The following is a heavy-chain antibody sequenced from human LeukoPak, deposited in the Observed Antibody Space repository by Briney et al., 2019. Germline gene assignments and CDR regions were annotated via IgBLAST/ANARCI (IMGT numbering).Heavy chain of an antibody. CDR2: ISYDGSNK. V-gene: IGHV3-30*04. CDR3: AKDRAGTPWAD. J-gene: IGHJ4*02. Sequence: PGGSLRLSCAASGFTFSSYAMHWVRQAPGKGLEWVAVISYDGSNKYYADSVKGRFTISRDNSKNTVYQQMNSLRAEDTAVYYCAKDRAGTPWADWGQGALVTVSS. CDR1: GFTFSSYA. D-gene: IGHD1-1*01.